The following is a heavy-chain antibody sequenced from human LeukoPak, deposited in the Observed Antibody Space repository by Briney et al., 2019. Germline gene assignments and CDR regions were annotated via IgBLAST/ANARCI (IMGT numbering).Heavy chain of an antibody. CDR1: GFTFSDHD. D-gene: IGHD6-6*01. CDR3: AREGTESSGQCLDA. J-gene: IGHJ5*02. CDR2: ISFDGNFE. V-gene: IGHV3-30-3*01. Sequence: PGGSLRLPCAASGFTFSDHDIHWVRQAPGKGLEWVGGISFDGNFEYYADSVKGRFTISRDNSKNFVDLQMSTLTVDDAALYYCAREGTESSGQCLDAWGQGTLVTVSS.